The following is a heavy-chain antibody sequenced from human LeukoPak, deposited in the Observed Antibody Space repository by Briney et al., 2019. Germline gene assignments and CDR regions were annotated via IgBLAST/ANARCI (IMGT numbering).Heavy chain of an antibody. CDR2: IIPILGIA. V-gene: IGHV1-69*04. CDR1: GGTFSSYA. J-gene: IGHJ5*02. Sequence: SVKVSCKASGGTFSSYAISWVRQAPGQGLEWMGRIIPILGIANYAQKFQGRVTITADKSTSTAYMELSSLRSEDTAVYYCAKSPHQYGSGSYQNWFDPWGQGTLVTVSS. D-gene: IGHD3-10*01. CDR3: AKSPHQYGSGSYQNWFDP.